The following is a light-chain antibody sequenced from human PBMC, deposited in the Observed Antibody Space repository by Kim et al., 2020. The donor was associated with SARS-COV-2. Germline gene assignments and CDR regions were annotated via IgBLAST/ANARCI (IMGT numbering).Light chain of an antibody. CDR1: NIGAKG. Sequence: SYELTQPPSVSVVPGKTARITCGGNNIGAKGVHWCQQKPGQAPVLVIYYDSDRPSGIPERFSGSKSGTTATLTIHTVEPGDEAEYFCQVWDVGRPV. J-gene: IGLJ7*01. V-gene: IGLV3-21*04. CDR2: YDS. CDR3: QVWDVGRPV.